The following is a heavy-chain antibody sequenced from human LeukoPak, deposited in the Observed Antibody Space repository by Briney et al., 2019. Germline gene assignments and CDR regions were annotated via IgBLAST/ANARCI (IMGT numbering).Heavy chain of an antibody. D-gene: IGHD3-3*01. CDR3: ARKDYDFWSGYAYGMDV. CDR2: IWYDGSNK. J-gene: IGHJ6*02. Sequence: GGSLRLSCAASGFTFSSYGMHWVRQAPGKGLEWVAVIWYDGSNKYYADSVKGRFTISRDNSKNTLYLQMNSLRAEDTAVYYCARKDYDFWSGYAYGMDVWGQGTTVTVS. CDR1: GFTFSSYG. V-gene: IGHV3-33*01.